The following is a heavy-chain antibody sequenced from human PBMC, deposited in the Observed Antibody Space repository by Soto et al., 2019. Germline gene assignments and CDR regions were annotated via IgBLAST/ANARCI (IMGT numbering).Heavy chain of an antibody. CDR3: AIRHRTTRAFSFDY. CDR2: IDPSDSYT. CDR1: GYSFTSYW. Sequence: GESLKISCKGSGYSFTSYWISWVRQMPGKGLEWMGRIDPSDSYTNYSPSFQGHVTISADKSISTAYLQWSSLKASDTAMYYCAIRHRTTRAFSFDYWGQGTLVTVSS. V-gene: IGHV5-10-1*01. D-gene: IGHD2-15*01. J-gene: IGHJ4*02.